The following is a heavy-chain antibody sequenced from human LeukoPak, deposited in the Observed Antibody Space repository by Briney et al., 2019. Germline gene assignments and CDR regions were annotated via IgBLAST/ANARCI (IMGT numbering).Heavy chain of an antibody. J-gene: IGHJ5*02. CDR2: VNPNSGGT. CDR3: ARGDIIVVPAHNWFDP. Sequence: ASVTVSCKASGYTFTGYYMHWVRQAPGQGLEWMGWVNPNSGGTNSAQKFQGRVTMTRDTSISTAYMELSGLRSDDTAVYYCARGDIIVVPAHNWFDPWGQGTLVTVAS. CDR1: GYTFTGYY. V-gene: IGHV1-2*02. D-gene: IGHD2-2*01.